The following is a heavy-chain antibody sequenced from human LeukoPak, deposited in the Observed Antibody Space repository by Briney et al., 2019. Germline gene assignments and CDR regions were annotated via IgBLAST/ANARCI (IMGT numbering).Heavy chain of an antibody. D-gene: IGHD3-3*01. V-gene: IGHV4-39*07. CDR1: GGSIGSSSYY. CDR2: IYYSGST. CDR3: ARDRPANGTDDYDFWSGFALDAFDI. Sequence: SKTLSLTCTVSGGSIGSSSYYWGWIRQPPGKGLEWIGSIYYSGSTYYNPSLKSRVTISVDTSKNQFSLKLSSVTAADTAVYYCARDRPANGTDDYDFWSGFALDAFDIWGQGTMVTASS. J-gene: IGHJ3*02.